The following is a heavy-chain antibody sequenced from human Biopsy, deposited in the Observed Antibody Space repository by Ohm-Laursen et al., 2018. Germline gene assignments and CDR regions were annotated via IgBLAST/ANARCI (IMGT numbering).Heavy chain of an antibody. CDR3: AKPADSYGSEFYFDY. CDR2: INTSGGST. V-gene: IGHV3-23*01. J-gene: IGHJ4*02. Sequence: SLRLSCAASGFTFSSYAMTWVRQAPGKGLEWVSVINTSGGSTHYAVSVKGRFTISRDNSKNTLYLRMNSLRAEDTAVYYCAKPADSYGSEFYFDYWGQGTLGTVSS. D-gene: IGHD4-17*01. CDR1: GFTFSSYA.